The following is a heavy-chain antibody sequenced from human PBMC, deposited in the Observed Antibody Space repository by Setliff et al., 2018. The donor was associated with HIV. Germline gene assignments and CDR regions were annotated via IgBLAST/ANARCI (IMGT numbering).Heavy chain of an antibody. J-gene: IGHJ6*02. CDR1: GYTFTNYF. Sequence: ASVKVSCKASGYTFTNYFVHWVRQAPGQGLEWMGIIDPSGGNTNYAQKLQGRVTMTTDTSTSTAYMELRSLRSDDTAVYYCARDSAIVTTIIDHYYGMDVWGQGTTVTVSS. D-gene: IGHD5-12*01. CDR3: ARDSAIVTTIIDHYYGMDV. CDR2: IDPSGGNT. V-gene: IGHV1-46*01.